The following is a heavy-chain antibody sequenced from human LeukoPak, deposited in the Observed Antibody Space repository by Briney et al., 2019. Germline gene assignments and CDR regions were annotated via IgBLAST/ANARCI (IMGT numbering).Heavy chain of an antibody. CDR3: ARHYLYDTSGDGTYYFDY. V-gene: IGHV4-38-2*02. J-gene: IGHJ4*02. CDR2: IYHSGST. Sequence: PSETLSLTCIVSGYSINSGYHWGWIRQPPGKGLEWIGSIYHSGSTYYNPSLKSRVTISIDTSKNQFSLKLRSVTAADTAVYYCARHYLYDTSGDGTYYFDYWGQGTLVTVSS. CDR1: GYSINSGYH. D-gene: IGHD3-22*01.